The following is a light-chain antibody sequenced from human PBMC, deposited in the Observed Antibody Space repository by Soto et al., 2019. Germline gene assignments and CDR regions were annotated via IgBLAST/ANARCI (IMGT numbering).Light chain of an antibody. J-gene: IGLJ3*02. Sequence: QSALTQPASVSGSPGQSITISCTGTSSDIGGYNYVSWFQQHPGKAPTLMIYDVSNRPSGVSNRFSGSKSGNTASLTISGLRAEDEADYYCSSYISSNTGVFGGGTKLTVL. CDR2: DVS. CDR3: SSYISSNTGV. V-gene: IGLV2-14*01. CDR1: SSDIGGYNY.